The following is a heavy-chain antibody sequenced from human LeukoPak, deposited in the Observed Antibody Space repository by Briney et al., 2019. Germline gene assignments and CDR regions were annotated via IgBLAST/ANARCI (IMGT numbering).Heavy chain of an antibody. CDR3: ARALIVVVPAALSS. D-gene: IGHD2-2*01. J-gene: IGHJ5*02. V-gene: IGHV3-11*04. Sequence: GGSLRLSCAASGFTFSDYYMSWIRQAPGKGLEWVSYISSSGTTIYYADSVKGRFTISRDNAKNSLYLQIDNLRAEDTAVYYCARALIVVVPAALSSWGQGTLVTVSS. CDR1: GFTFSDYY. CDR2: ISSSGTTI.